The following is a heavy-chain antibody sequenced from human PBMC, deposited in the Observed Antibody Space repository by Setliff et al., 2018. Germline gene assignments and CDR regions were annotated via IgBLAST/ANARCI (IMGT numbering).Heavy chain of an antibody. V-gene: IGHV5-51*01. J-gene: IGHJ5*02. CDR1: GYSLTSYW. D-gene: IGHD6-19*01. CDR2: IHLGDSDT. CDR3: ASGYNSGWFDWYDP. Sequence: PGESLKISCKGPGYSLTSYWIAWVRQMPGKGLEWMGIIHLGDSDTRYSPSFQGQVTISADKSISTAYLQWSSLKASDTAMYYCASGYNSGWFDWYDPWGQGTLVTVSS.